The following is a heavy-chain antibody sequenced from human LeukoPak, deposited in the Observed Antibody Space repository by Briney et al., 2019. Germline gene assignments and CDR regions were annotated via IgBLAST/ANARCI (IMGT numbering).Heavy chain of an antibody. CDR3: AKLGSGWYGFDY. V-gene: IGHV3-23*01. D-gene: IGHD6-19*01. J-gene: IGHJ4*02. CDR1: GFTFSSYA. Sequence: PGGSLRLSCAASGFTFSSYAMSWVRQAPGKGLEWVSAISGSGGSTYYADSVQGRFTISRDNSKNMLYLQMNSLRAGDTAVYYCAKLGSGWYGFDYWGQGTLVTVSS. CDR2: ISGSGGST.